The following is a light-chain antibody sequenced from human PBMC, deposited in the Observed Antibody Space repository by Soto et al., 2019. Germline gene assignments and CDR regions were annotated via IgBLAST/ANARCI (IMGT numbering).Light chain of an antibody. CDR2: GGS. CDR1: QSVSSNH. V-gene: IGKV3-20*01. CDR3: QQYNSYWT. Sequence: DIVLTQSPGTLSLSPGARAPLYCRARQSVSSNHLAWYQQKPGQAPRLLIYGGSSRATGIPVRFSGSGSGSEFTLTISSLQPDDFATYYCQQYNSYWTFGQGTKVDIK. J-gene: IGKJ1*01.